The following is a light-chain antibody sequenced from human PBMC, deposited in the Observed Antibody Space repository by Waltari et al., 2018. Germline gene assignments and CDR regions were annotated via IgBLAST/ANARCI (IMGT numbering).Light chain of an antibody. V-gene: IGLV3-1*01. Sequence: SSALTQPPSVSVSPGQTASITCSGDQLGHQYASWYQQKPGQYPLLVIYEDNKRPSGIPERFSGSSSGNTATLTISGTQSMDEADYYCQAWDSSPYVFGTGTKVTVL. CDR3: QAWDSSPYV. CDR1: QLGHQY. J-gene: IGLJ1*01. CDR2: EDN.